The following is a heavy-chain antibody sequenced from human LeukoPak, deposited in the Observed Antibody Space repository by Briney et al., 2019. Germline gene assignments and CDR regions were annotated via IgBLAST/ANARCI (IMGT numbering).Heavy chain of an antibody. J-gene: IGHJ4*02. CDR1: GFTFSDYY. CDR3: ARRRDSGNLQHFDY. D-gene: IGHD1-26*01. V-gene: IGHV3-11*01. Sequence: GGSLRLSCAASGFTFSDYYMSWIRQAPGKGLEWVSYISSSGSIIYYADSVKGRFTISRDNAKNSLYLQMNSLRAEDTAVYYCARRRDSGNLQHFDYWGQGTLVTVSS. CDR2: ISSSGSII.